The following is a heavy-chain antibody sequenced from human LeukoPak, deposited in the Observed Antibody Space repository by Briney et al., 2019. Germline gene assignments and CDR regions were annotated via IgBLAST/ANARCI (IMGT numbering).Heavy chain of an antibody. V-gene: IGHV1-24*01. CDR3: ATFAHCSSTSCHPWGYGMDV. CDR2: FDPEDGET. CDR1: GYTLTELS. D-gene: IGHD2-2*01. Sequence: ASVKVSCKVSGYTLTELSMHWVRQAPGKGLEWMGGFDPEDGETIYAQKFQGRVTMTEDTSIDTAYMELSSLRSEDTAVYYCATFAHCSSTSCHPWGYGMDVWGQGTTVTVSS. J-gene: IGHJ6*02.